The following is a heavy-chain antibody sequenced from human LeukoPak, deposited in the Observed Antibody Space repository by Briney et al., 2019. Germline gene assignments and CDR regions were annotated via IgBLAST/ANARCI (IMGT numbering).Heavy chain of an antibody. D-gene: IGHD6-13*01. CDR2: IFYSGST. Sequence: PSETLSLTCTVSGASISSGDYYWSWIRQHPGKGLEWIGYIFYSGSTYYNPSLKSRVTISVDTSKNQFSLKLSSVAAADTAMYYCARVYIPAAGSHNGNWFDPWGQGTLVTVSS. CDR3: ARVYIPAAGSHNGNWFDP. V-gene: IGHV4-31*03. CDR1: GASISSGDYY. J-gene: IGHJ5*02.